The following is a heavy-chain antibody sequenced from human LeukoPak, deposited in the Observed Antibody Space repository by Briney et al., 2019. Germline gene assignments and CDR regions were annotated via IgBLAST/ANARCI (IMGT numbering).Heavy chain of an antibody. CDR1: GDSFSSSSYY. J-gene: IGHJ6*03. CDR3: ARLSIVGATSSYYMDV. V-gene: IGHV4-39*01. CDR2: INYSGTT. Sequence: SEPLSLTCSVSGDSFSSSSYYWGWIRQPPGRGLEWIGSINYSGTTYYNPSLKSRVTIPVDTSKNQFSLRLSSVTVADTAVYYCARLSIVGATSSYYMDVWGKGTTLTVSS. D-gene: IGHD1-26*01.